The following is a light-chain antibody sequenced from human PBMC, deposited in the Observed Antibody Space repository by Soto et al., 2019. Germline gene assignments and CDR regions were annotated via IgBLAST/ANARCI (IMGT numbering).Light chain of an antibody. V-gene: IGKV2-30*02. CDR2: EVS. CDR1: QGLVHSDGHTY. J-gene: IGKJ1*01. Sequence: DVVMTQSPLSRLVTRGQPTSISCSSSQGLVHSDGHTYLNWFHQRPGQSPRRLIYEVSKRDSGVPDRFSGSGSGTDFTLKISRVEAEDVGVFYCMQGTHWPWTFGQGTKVDIK. CDR3: MQGTHWPWT.